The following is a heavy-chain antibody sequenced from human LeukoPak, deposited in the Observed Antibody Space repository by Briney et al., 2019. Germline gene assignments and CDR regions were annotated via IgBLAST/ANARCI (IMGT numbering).Heavy chain of an antibody. V-gene: IGHV4-34*01. Sequence: SETLSLTCAVYGGSFSGYYWSWIRQPPGKGLEWIGEINHSGSTNYNPSLKSRVTISVDTSKNQFSLKLSSVTAADTAVYYCARLSYYYDSSGPGDYWGQGTLVTVSS. D-gene: IGHD3-22*01. CDR2: INHSGST. CDR3: ARLSYYYDSSGPGDY. J-gene: IGHJ4*02. CDR1: GGSFSGYY.